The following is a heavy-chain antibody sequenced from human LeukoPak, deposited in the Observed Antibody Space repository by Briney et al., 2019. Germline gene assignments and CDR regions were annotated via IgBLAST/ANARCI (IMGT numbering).Heavy chain of an antibody. CDR1: GFTVSSNY. V-gene: IGHV3-66*02. J-gene: IGHJ4*02. CDR2: IYSGGST. D-gene: IGHD4-17*01. CDR3: ARDRDGAKGFDY. Sequence: GGSLRLSCAASGFTVSSNYTSWVRQAPGKGLEWVSVIYSGGSTYYAGSVKGRFTISRDNSKNTLYLQMNSLRAEDTAVYYCARDRDGAKGFDYWGQGTLVTVSS.